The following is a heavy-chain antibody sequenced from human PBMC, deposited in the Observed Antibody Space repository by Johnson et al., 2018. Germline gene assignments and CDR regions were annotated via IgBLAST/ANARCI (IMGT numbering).Heavy chain of an antibody. D-gene: IGHD3-10*01. CDR3: ARDYSPVRVRGVITPKIYAFDI. Sequence: QVQLVQSGGGLVKPGGSLRLSCAASGFTFSDYYMSWIRQAPGKGLEWVAVISYDGSNKYYADSVKGRFTISRDNSKNTLYVQMNSLRAEDTAVYYCARDYSPVRVRGVITPKIYAFDIWGQGTMVTVSS. J-gene: IGHJ3*02. V-gene: IGHV3-30*03. CDR2: ISYDGSNK. CDR1: GFTFSDYY.